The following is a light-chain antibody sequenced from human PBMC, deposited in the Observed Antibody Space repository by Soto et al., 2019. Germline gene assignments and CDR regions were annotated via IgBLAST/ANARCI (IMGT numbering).Light chain of an antibody. CDR2: GAS. V-gene: IGKV3-20*01. CDR1: QGLSGRY. CDR3: QQYGSSGT. J-gene: IGKJ1*01. Sequence: EIVLTQSPGTLSLSPGERATLSCRASQGLSGRYLTWYQQKPGQAPRLLIYGASSRATGIPDRFSGSGSGTDFTLTISRLEPEDFAVYYCQQYGSSGTFGQGTKVDIK.